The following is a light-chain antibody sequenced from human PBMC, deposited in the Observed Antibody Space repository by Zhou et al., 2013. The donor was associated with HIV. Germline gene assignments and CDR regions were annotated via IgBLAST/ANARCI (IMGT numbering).Light chain of an antibody. CDR2: DTS. V-gene: IGKV3-15*01. CDR3: QQYDTWPS. CDR1: QNVFSN. J-gene: IGKJ2*01. Sequence: DIMMTQSPASLSVSPGERVTLSCRASQNVFSNLAWYQQKPGQAPSLLIYDTSTRATGVPARFSGSGSGRDFTLTISGLQPEDFALYYCQQYDTWPSFGQGTKLQIK.